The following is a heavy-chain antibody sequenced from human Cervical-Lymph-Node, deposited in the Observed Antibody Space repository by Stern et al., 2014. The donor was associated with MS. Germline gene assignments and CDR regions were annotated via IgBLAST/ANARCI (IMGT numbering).Heavy chain of an antibody. V-gene: IGHV5-51*03. CDR2: IYPGASDT. J-gene: IGHJ2*01. D-gene: IGHD3-16*01. CDR1: GYSFSNFW. Sequence: VQLLESGAEVKKPGESLKISCKGSGYSFSNFWIGWVRQMPGTGLEWMGIIYPGASDTKYSPSFQGQVTISAPTSITTAFLQWSSLKASDAAIYYCAKTLSGGSRYFDLWGRGTLVTVSS. CDR3: AKTLSGGSRYFDL.